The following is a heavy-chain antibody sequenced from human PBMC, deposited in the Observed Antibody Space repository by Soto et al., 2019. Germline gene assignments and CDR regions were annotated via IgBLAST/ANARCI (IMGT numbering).Heavy chain of an antibody. CDR1: GYPFTSYG. J-gene: IGHJ4*02. CDR3: ARDFGGKRSYYDSSAYEYYFDY. CDR2: ISTYNGNT. D-gene: IGHD3-22*01. V-gene: IGHV1-18*01. Sequence: GXSVKVSCKASGYPFTSYGISWVRQAPGQGLEWMGWISTYNGNTKYAQKLQGRVTMTTDTSTSKVYMELRSLRSDDTAVYYCARDFGGKRSYYDSSAYEYYFDYWGQGTLVTVSS.